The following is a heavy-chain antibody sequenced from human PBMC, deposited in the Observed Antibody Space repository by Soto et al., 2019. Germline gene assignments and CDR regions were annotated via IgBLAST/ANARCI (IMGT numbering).Heavy chain of an antibody. CDR1: GFFISSGNY. V-gene: IGHV4-38-2*01. CDR3: ARARWYDAFDV. J-gene: IGHJ3*01. CDR2: IFHGGNT. D-gene: IGHD2-15*01. Sequence: LSLTCAVSGFFISSGNYWGWIRKPPGKGLEWIGSIFHGGNTYYNPFLKSRVTISVDMSKNQFSLKLNSVTAADTAVYYCARARWYDAFDVWGQGTVVTVS.